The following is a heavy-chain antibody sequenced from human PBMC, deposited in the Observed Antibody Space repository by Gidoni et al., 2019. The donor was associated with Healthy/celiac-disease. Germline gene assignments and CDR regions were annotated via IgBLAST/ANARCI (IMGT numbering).Heavy chain of an antibody. V-gene: IGHV3-7*03. CDR2: IKQDGSEK. CDR3: ARTGMASTDPNYYYYYMDV. CDR1: GFTFSSYW. Sequence: AASGFTFSSYWMSWVRQAPGKGLEWVANIKQDGSEKYYVDSVKGRFTISIDNAKNSLYLQKNSLRAEDTAVYYCARTGMASTDPNYYYYYMDVWGKGTTVTVSS. J-gene: IGHJ6*03. D-gene: IGHD1-26*01.